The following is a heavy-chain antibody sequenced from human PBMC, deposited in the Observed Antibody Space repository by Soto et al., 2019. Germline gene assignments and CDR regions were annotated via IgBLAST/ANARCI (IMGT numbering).Heavy chain of an antibody. D-gene: IGHD5-18*01. CDR2: IYYSGST. V-gene: IGHV4-59*08. Sequence: QVQLQESGPGLVKPSETLFLTCTVSGGSISSYYWSWIRQPPGKGLEWIGYIYYSGSTNYNPSLKSRVTISVDTSKNQFSLKLSSVTAADTAVDYCARLLLCYGTWFDPWGQGNLLTVSS. J-gene: IGHJ5*02. CDR3: ARLLLCYGTWFDP. CDR1: GGSISSYY.